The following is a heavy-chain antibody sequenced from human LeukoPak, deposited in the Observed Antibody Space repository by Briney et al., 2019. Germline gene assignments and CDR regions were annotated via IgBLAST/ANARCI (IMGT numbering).Heavy chain of an antibody. CDR1: GDSVSINSAA. J-gene: IGHJ3*02. CDR3: ARDEGDYYDSSGYYPDAFDI. D-gene: IGHD3-22*01. CDR2: TYYRSKWYN. V-gene: IGHV6-1*01. Sequence: SQTLSLTCAISGDSVSINSAAWNWIRQSPSRGLEWLGRTYYRSKWYNDYAVSVKSRITINPDTSKNQFSLQLNSVTPEDTAVYYCARDEGDYYDSSGYYPDAFDIWGQGTMVTVSS.